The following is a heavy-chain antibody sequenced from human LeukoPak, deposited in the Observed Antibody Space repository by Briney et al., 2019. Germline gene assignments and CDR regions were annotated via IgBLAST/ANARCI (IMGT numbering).Heavy chain of an antibody. Sequence: SETLSLTCAVYGGSFSGYYWSWIRQPPGKGLEWIGEINHSGSTNYNPSLKSRVTISVDTSKNQFSLKLSSVTAADTAVYYCARLYSNGWYRIDYWGQGTLVTVSS. CDR1: GGSFSGYY. CDR3: ARLYSNGWYRIDY. V-gene: IGHV4-34*01. D-gene: IGHD6-19*01. J-gene: IGHJ4*02. CDR2: INHSGST.